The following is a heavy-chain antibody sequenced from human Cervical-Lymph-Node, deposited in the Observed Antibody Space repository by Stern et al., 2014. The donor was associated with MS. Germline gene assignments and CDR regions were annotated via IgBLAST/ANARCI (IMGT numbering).Heavy chain of an antibody. D-gene: IGHD4-23*01. J-gene: IGHJ1*01. CDR1: GFTFSSSG. CDR3: AREGGNTAEYFQH. V-gene: IGHV3-33*01. CDR2: IWYDGSNR. Sequence: VQLVESGGGVVQPGRSLRLSCAASGFTFSSSGMHWVCQAPGKGLEWLAIIWYDGSNRYYADSVKGRFTISRDNSKNTLYVQMNSLRAEDTAVYYCAREGGNTAEYFQHWGQGTLVTVSS.